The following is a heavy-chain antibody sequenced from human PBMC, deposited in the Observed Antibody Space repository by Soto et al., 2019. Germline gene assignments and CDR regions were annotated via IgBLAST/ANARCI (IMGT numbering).Heavy chain of an antibody. CDR1: GYTFTGYY. CDR2: INPNSGGT. V-gene: IGHV1-2*02. Sequence: ASVKVSCKASGYTFTGYYMHWVRQAPGQGLEWMGWINPNSGGTNYAQKFQGRVTMTRDTSISTAYMELSRLRSDDTAVYYCASRYYDSSPNWFDPWGQGTLVTVSS. J-gene: IGHJ5*02. D-gene: IGHD3-22*01. CDR3: ASRYYDSSPNWFDP.